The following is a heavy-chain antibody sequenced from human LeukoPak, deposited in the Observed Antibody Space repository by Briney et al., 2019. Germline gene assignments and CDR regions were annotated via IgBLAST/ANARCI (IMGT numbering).Heavy chain of an antibody. D-gene: IGHD3-10*01. J-gene: IGHJ4*02. CDR3: AREVLWFGELYFDY. V-gene: IGHV4-4*07. Sequence: SETLSLTCTVSGGSISSYYWSWIRQPAGKGLEWIGRIYSSGSTTYNPSLKSRPTMSVDTSKNQFSLKLSSVTAADTAVYYCAREVLWFGELYFDYWGQGILVTVSS. CDR1: GGSISSYY. CDR2: IYSSGST.